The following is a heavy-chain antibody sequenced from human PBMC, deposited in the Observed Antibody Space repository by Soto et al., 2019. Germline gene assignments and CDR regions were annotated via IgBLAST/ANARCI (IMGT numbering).Heavy chain of an antibody. V-gene: IGHV3-48*02. Sequence: EVQLVESGGGLVQPGGSLRLSCAASGFTFSSYNMNWVRQAPGKGLEWVSYISSSSSTIYYADSVKGQFTISRDNANNSLYLQRNSRRDEDTAVYYCASAPTIFGVVAIDYWGQGTLVTVSS. CDR2: ISSSSSTI. D-gene: IGHD3-3*01. J-gene: IGHJ4*02. CDR1: GFTFSSYN. CDR3: ASAPTIFGVVAIDY.